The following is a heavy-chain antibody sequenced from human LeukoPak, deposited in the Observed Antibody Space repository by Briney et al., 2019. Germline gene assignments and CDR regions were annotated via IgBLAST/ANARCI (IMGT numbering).Heavy chain of an antibody. V-gene: IGHV1-69*13. J-gene: IGHJ4*02. Sequence: ASXKVSCKASGGTFISYAISWVRQAPGQGLEWMGGIIPISGTANYAQKFQGRVTITADESTSTAYMELSSLRSEDTAVYYCARDRWGQLSYFDYWGQGTLVTVSS. CDR2: IIPISGTA. D-gene: IGHD2-2*01. CDR3: ARDRWGQLSYFDY. CDR1: GGTFISYA.